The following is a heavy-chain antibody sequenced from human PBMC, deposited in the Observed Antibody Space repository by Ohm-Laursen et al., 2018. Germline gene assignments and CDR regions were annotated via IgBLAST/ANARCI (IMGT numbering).Heavy chain of an antibody. D-gene: IGHD3-3*01. J-gene: IGHJ6*02. Sequence: ASVKVSCNASGYTFTSYDINWVRQATGQGLEWMGWINPNSGGTNYAQKFQGRVTMTRDTSISTAYMELSRLRSDDTAVYYCARDTYYDFWSGYFLYYYGMDVWGQGTTVTVSS. CDR2: INPNSGGT. CDR3: ARDTYYDFWSGYFLYYYGMDV. V-gene: IGHV1-2*02. CDR1: GYTFTSYD.